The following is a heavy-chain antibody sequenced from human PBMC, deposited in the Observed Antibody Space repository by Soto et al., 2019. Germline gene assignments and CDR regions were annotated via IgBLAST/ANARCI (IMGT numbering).Heavy chain of an antibody. CDR3: ASGGGDYDILTGPTPPNWFDP. D-gene: IGHD3-9*01. CDR1: GGSISSSNW. V-gene: IGHV4-4*02. Sequence: SETLSLTCAVSGGSISSSNWWSWVRQPPGKGLEWIGEIYHSGSTNYNPSLKSRVTISVDKSKNQFSLKLSPVTAADTAVYYCASGGGDYDILTGPTPPNWFDPWGQGTLVTVSS. J-gene: IGHJ5*02. CDR2: IYHSGST.